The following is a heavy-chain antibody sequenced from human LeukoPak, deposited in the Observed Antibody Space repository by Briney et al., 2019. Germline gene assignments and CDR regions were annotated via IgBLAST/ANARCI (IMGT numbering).Heavy chain of an antibody. Sequence: GGSLRLSCAASGFTFSSYGMHWVRQAPGKGLEWVAVIWYDGSNKYYADSVKGRFTISRDNSKNTLYLQMNSLRAEDMAVYYCARVRDGYNLFDYWGQGTLVTVSS. CDR3: ARVRDGYNLFDY. D-gene: IGHD5-24*01. J-gene: IGHJ4*02. CDR2: IWYDGSNK. CDR1: GFTFSSYG. V-gene: IGHV3-33*01.